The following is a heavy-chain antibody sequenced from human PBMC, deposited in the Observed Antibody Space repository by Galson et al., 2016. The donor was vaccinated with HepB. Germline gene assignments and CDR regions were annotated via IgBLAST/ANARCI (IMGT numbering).Heavy chain of an antibody. CDR2: IYSGGAT. D-gene: IGHD1-7*01. V-gene: IGHV3-66*01. CDR3: ARNPTGNYV. J-gene: IGHJ4*02. CDR1: GFTVSNNY. Sequence: SLRLSCAASGFTVSNNYMRWVRQAPGKGLEWISLIYSGGATYYADSVKGRFTISRDNSKNTLYPQMNSLRVEDTAVYYCARNPTGNYVGGQGTLVTVSS.